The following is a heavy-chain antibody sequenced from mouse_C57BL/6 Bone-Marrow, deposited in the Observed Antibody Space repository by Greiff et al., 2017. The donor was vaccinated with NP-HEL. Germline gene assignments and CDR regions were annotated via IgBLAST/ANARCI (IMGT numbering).Heavy chain of an antibody. V-gene: IGHV1-82*01. CDR2: LYPGDGDT. D-gene: IGHD1-1*01. Sequence: LVESGPELVKPGASVKISCKASGYAFSSSWMNWVKQRPGKGLEWIGRLYPGDGDTNYNGKFKGQATLTADKSSSTAYMQLSSLTSEDSAVYFCARGEITTVVGYFDVWGTGTTVTVSS. CDR1: GYAFSSSW. J-gene: IGHJ1*03. CDR3: ARGEITTVVGYFDV.